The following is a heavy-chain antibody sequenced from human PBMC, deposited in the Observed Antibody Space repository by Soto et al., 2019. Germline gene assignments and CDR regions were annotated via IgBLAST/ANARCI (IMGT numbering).Heavy chain of an antibody. Sequence: SETLSLTCTVSGGSISSGGYYWTWIRQHPGKGLEWIGYIYYSGSTYYNPSLKSRVTMSVDTSKIQFSLKLSSVTAADTAVYYCARVCGGDCHYGMDVWGQGTAVTVSS. CDR2: IYYSGST. CDR3: ARVCGGDCHYGMDV. CDR1: GGSISSGGYY. D-gene: IGHD2-21*02. V-gene: IGHV4-31*03. J-gene: IGHJ6*02.